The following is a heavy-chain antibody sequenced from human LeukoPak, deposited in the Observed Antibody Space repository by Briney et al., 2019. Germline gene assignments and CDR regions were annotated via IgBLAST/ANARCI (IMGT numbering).Heavy chain of an antibody. CDR1: GFTFSSYA. V-gene: IGHV3-23*01. CDR2: ISGSGGST. Sequence: PGGSLRLSCAASGFTFSSYAMSWVRQAPGKGLEWVSAISGSGGSTYYADSVKGRFTISRDDSKNTLYLQMNSLRAEDTAVYYCAKQRGQWLVIDYWGQGTLVTVSS. CDR3: AKQRGQWLVIDY. J-gene: IGHJ4*02. D-gene: IGHD6-19*01.